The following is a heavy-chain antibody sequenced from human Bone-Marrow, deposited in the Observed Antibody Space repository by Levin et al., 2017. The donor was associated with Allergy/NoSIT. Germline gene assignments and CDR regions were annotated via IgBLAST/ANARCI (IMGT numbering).Heavy chain of an antibody. CDR1: GFTFSSYG. D-gene: IGHD3-16*01. J-gene: IGHJ4*02. CDR2: ISYDGSNK. CDR3: AKTGERNRVTVDY. V-gene: IGHV3-30*18. Sequence: PGGSLRLSCAASGFTFSSYGMHWVRQAPGKGLEWVAVISYDGSNKYYADSVKGRFTISRDNSKNTLYLQMNSLRAEDTAVYYCAKTGERNRVTVDYWGQGTLVTVSS.